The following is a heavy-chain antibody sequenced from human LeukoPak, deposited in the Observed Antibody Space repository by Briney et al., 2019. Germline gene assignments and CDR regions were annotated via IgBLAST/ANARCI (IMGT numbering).Heavy chain of an antibody. J-gene: IGHJ4*02. Sequence: GGSLRLSCAASGFTFNSYSMNWARQAPGKGLEWVSSISSSSSYIYYADSVKGRFTISRDNAKNSLYLQMNSLRAEDTAVYYCARDQRGGSLADVDYWGQGTLVTVSS. CDR2: ISSSSSYI. CDR1: GFTFNSYS. V-gene: IGHV3-21*01. CDR3: ARDQRGGSLADVDY. D-gene: IGHD1-26*01.